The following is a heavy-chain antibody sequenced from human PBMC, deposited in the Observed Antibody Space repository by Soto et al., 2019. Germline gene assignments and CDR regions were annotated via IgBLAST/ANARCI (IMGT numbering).Heavy chain of an antibody. Sequence: SETLSLTCTVSGASISGYHWSWIRQPPGKGLEWIGYIYYSGSTNYNPSLKSRVTISVDTSKNQLSLRLSSVTAADTAVYYCARVSVTGAFDIWGQGTMVTVSS. CDR3: ARVSVTGAFDI. J-gene: IGHJ3*02. V-gene: IGHV4-59*01. D-gene: IGHD4-17*01. CDR2: IYYSGST. CDR1: GASISGYH.